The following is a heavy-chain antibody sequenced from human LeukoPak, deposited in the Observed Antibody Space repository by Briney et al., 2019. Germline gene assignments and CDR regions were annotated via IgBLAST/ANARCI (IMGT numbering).Heavy chain of an antibody. Sequence: SETLSLTCTVSGGSISSSSYYWGWIRQPPGKGLEWIGSIYYSGSTYYNPSLKSRVTISVDTSKNQFSLKLSSVTAADTAVYYCAREDVLRFLEWLYRGAFDIWGQGTMVTVSS. D-gene: IGHD3-3*01. V-gene: IGHV4-39*07. CDR2: IYYSGST. CDR3: AREDVLRFLEWLYRGAFDI. J-gene: IGHJ3*02. CDR1: GGSISSSSYY.